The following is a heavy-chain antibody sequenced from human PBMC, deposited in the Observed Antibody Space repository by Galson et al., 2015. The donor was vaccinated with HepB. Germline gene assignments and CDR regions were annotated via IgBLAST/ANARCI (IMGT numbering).Heavy chain of an antibody. CDR3: ARTRDSPSQGPLGGIYYYYYMDV. CDR1: GFSLRTSGMC. J-gene: IGHJ6*03. D-gene: IGHD3-16*01. V-gene: IGHV2-70*01. CDR2: IDWDDDK. Sequence: PALVKPPQTLTLTCTFSGFSLRTSGMCVSWIRQPPGKALEWLALIDWDDDKYYSTSLKTRLTISKDTSKNQVVLTMTNMDPVDTAAYYCARTRDSPSQGPLGGIYYYYYMDVWGKGTTVTVSS.